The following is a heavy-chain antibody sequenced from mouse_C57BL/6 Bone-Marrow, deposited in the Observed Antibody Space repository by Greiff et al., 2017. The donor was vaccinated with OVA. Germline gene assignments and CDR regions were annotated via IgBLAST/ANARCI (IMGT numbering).Heavy chain of an antibody. J-gene: IGHJ1*03. CDR1: GYTFTSYW. Sequence: QVQLKQPGAELVMPGASVKLSCKASGYTFTSYWMHWVKQRPGQGLEWIGEIDPSDSYTNYNQKFKGKSTLTVDKSSSTAYMQLSSLTSEDSAVYYCARSPYYWYFDVWGTGTTVTVSS. CDR2: IDPSDSYT. V-gene: IGHV1-69*01. CDR3: ARSPYYWYFDV.